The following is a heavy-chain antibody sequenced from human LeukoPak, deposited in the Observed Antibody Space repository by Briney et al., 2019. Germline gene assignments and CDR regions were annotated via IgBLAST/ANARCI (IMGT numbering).Heavy chain of an antibody. V-gene: IGHV4-61*01. CDR1: GGSVSSGSYY. Sequence: PSETLSLTCTVSGGSVSSGSYYWSWIRQPPGKGLEWIGEINHSGSTRYNPSLMTRVTMSVDTSTNQFSLKLNSVTAADTAVYYCARYDCSSGSCYFTDSWGQGTLVTVSS. CDR2: INHSGST. J-gene: IGHJ4*02. CDR3: ARYDCSSGSCYFTDS. D-gene: IGHD2-15*01.